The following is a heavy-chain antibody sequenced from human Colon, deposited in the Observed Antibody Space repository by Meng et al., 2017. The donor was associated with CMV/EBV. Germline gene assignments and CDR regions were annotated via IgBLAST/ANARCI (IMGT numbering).Heavy chain of an antibody. D-gene: IGHD2-2*01. Sequence: ASVKVSCKASGYTFTGYYMHWVRQAPGQGLEWMGWINPNSGGTNYAQKFQGRVTMTRDTSISTAYMELSRLRSDDTAVYYCARARAFVVVPAAMTEHDYWGQGTLVTVSS. CDR1: GYTFTGYY. CDR2: INPNSGGT. CDR3: ARARAFVVVPAAMTEHDY. V-gene: IGHV1-2*02. J-gene: IGHJ4*02.